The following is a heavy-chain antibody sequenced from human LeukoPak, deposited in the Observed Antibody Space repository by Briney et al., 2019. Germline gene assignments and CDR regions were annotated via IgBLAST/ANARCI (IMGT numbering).Heavy chain of an antibody. CDR1: GFTFSSYG. CDR3: ARDLAISPSFFDY. Sequence: ERSLRLSCAASGFTFSSYGMHWVRQAPGKGLEWVAVISYDGSNKYYADSVKGRFTISRDNSKNTVYLQMNSLRAEDTAVYYCARDLAISPSFFDYGGQETLVTVPS. V-gene: IGHV3-30*03. J-gene: IGHJ4*02. D-gene: IGHD2-2*01. CDR2: ISYDGSNK.